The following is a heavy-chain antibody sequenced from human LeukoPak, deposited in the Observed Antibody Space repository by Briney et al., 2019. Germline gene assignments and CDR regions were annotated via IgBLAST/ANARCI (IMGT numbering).Heavy chain of an antibody. CDR2: IYYSGST. J-gene: IGHJ6*02. Sequence: SETLSLTCTVSGGSISSHYYWIWIRQPPGKGLEWIGSIYYSGSTYYNPSLKSRVTISVDTSKNQFSLKLSSVTAADTAVYYCARLYYYYGLDVWGQGTTVTVSS. CDR3: ARLYYYYGLDV. CDR1: GGSISSHYY. V-gene: IGHV4-39*01.